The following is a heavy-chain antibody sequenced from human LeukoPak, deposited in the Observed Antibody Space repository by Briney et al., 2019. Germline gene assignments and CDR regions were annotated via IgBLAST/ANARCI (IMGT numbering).Heavy chain of an antibody. D-gene: IGHD6-19*01. CDR3: AREAPPQSIAVAGTFDP. CDR1: GGSISSYY. J-gene: IGHJ5*02. CDR2: IYYSGST. Sequence: SETLSLTCTVSGGSISSYYWSWIRQPPGKGLEWIGYIYYSGSTNYNPSLKSRVTISVDTSKNQFSLKLSSVTAADTAVYYCAREAPPQSIAVAGTFDPWGQGTLVTVSS. V-gene: IGHV4-59*01.